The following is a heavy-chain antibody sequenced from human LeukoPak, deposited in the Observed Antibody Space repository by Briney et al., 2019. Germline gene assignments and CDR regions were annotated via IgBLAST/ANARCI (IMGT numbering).Heavy chain of an antibody. CDR1: GFTFSSYA. V-gene: IGHV3-23*01. CDR2: ISGSGGST. Sequence: GGSLRLSCAASGFTFSSYAMSWVRQAPGKGLEWVSAISGSGGSTYYADSVKGRFTISRDNSKNTLYLQMNSLRAEDTAVYYCAKQLPTKGLHKYYYDSSGYYAFDYWGQGTLVTVSS. D-gene: IGHD3-22*01. CDR3: AKQLPTKGLHKYYYDSSGYYAFDY. J-gene: IGHJ4*02.